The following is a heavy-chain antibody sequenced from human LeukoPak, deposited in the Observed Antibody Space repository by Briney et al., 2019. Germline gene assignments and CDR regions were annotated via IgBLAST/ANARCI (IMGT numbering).Heavy chain of an antibody. J-gene: IGHJ4*02. CDR3: ARERLVIPFDY. CDR2: ISSSGSTI. CDR1: GFTFSSYE. V-gene: IGHV3-48*03. Sequence: GGSLRLSCAASGFTFSSYEMNWVRQAPGKGLEWVSYISSSGSTIYYADSVKGRFTISRDNAKNSLYLQMNNLRAEDTAVYYCARERLVIPFDYWGQGTLVTVSS. D-gene: IGHD3-9*01.